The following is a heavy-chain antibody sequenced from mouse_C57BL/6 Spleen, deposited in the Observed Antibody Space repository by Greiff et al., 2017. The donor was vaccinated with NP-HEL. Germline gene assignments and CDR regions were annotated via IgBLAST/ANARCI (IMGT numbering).Heavy chain of an antibody. D-gene: IGHD4-1*01. CDR1: GYTFTDYN. V-gene: IGHV1-22*01. Sequence: EVQLQQSGPELVKPGASVKLSCKASGYTFTDYNMHWVKQSHGKSLEWIGYINPNNGGTSYNQKFKGKATLTVNKSSSTAYMELHSLTSEDSAVYYCARENWDGYFDYWGKGTTLTVSS. CDR3: ARENWDGYFDY. J-gene: IGHJ2*01. CDR2: INPNNGGT.